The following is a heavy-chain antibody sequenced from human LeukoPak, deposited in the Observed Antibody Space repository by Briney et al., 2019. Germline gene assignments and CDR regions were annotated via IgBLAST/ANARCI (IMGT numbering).Heavy chain of an antibody. D-gene: IGHD2-15*01. CDR2: IYYSGST. J-gene: IGHJ4*02. Sequence: SETLSLTCTVSGDSISSYYWSWIRQPPGKGLEWIGYIYYSGSTNYNPSLKSRVTISVDTSKNQFSLKLSSVTAADTAVYYCARDRGILSFDYWGQGTLVTVSS. CDR1: GDSISSYY. CDR3: ARDRGILSFDY. V-gene: IGHV4-59*01.